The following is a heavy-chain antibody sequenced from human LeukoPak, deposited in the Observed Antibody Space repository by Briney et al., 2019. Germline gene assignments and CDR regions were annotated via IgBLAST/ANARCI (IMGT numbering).Heavy chain of an antibody. CDR1: GFTFSSYG. D-gene: IGHD6-19*01. CDR2: ISGSGGST. V-gene: IGHV3-23*01. J-gene: IGHJ5*02. Sequence: PGGSLRLSCAASGFTFSSYGMSWVRQAPGKGLEWVSAISGSGGSTYYADCVKGRFTISRDNSKNTLYLQMNSLRAEDTAVYYCAKCSPPEYSSGWEPWFDPWGQGTLVTVSS. CDR3: AKCSPPEYSSGWEPWFDP.